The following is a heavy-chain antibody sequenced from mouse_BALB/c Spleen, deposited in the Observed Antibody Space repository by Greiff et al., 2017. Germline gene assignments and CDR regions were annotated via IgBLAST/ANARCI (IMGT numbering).Heavy chain of an antibody. CDR1: GYTFTSYN. J-gene: IGHJ4*01. V-gene: IGHV1-12*01. D-gene: IGHD1-2*01. Sequence: QVQLQQPGAELVKPGASVKMSCKASGYTFTSYNMHWVKQTPGQGLEWIGAIYPGNGDTSYNQKFKGKATLTADKSSSTAYMQLSSLTSEDSAVYYCARSLLRLQGYAMDYWGQGTSVTVSS. CDR3: ARSLLRLQGYAMDY. CDR2: IYPGNGDT.